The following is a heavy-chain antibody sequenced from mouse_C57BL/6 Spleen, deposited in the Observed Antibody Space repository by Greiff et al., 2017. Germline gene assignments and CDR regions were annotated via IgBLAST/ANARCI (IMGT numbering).Heavy chain of an antibody. CDR3: ARTGIAMDY. CDR2: ISSGSSTI. CDR1: GFPFSDYG. V-gene: IGHV5-17*01. J-gene: IGHJ4*01. Sequence: DVQGVESGGGLVKPGGSLKLSCAASGFPFSDYGMHCVRPAPEKGLEWVAYISSGSSTIYYADTVKGRFTIARDNAKNTLFLQMTSLRSEDTAMYYCARTGIAMDYWGQGTSVTVSS. D-gene: IGHD1-1*01.